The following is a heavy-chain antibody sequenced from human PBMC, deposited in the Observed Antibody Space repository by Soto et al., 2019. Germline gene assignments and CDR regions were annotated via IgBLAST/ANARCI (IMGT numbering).Heavy chain of an antibody. CDR2: IYYSGST. J-gene: IGHJ4*02. CDR3: AGEDYYYDSSGSIDY. V-gene: IGHV4-59*01. CDR1: GGSISSYY. Sequence: TSETLSLTCTVSGGSISSYYWSRIRQPPGKGLEWIGYIYYSGSTNYNPSLKSRVTISADTSKNQFSLKLSSVTAADTAVYYCAGEDYYYDSSGSIDYWGQGTLVTVSS. D-gene: IGHD3-22*01.